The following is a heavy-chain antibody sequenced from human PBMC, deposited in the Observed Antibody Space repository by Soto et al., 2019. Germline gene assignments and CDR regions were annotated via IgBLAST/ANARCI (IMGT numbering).Heavy chain of an antibody. CDR2: IIPIFGTA. CDR3: ARAGATVVTAGGGYYYGMDV. CDR1: GGTFSSYA. J-gene: IGHJ6*02. V-gene: IGHV1-69*01. Sequence: QVQLVQSGAEVKKPGSSVKVSCKASGGTFSSYAISWVRQAPGQGLEWMGGIIPIFGTANYAQKFQGRVTITADEATSTAYMGLSSLRSGDTAVYYCARAGATVVTAGGGYYYGMDVWGQGTTVTVSS. D-gene: IGHD4-17*01.